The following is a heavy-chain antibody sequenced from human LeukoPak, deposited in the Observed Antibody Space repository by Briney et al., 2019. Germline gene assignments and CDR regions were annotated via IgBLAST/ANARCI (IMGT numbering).Heavy chain of an antibody. D-gene: IGHD3-22*01. V-gene: IGHV3-23*01. CDR3: AKDRPNYHESNGHYYRPNGDY. Sequence: GGSLRLSCAASGFTFNIYAMSWVRQAPGKGLDWVSSITSSGDVTFYADSVKDRFTISRDNSKNTLYLQMSRLRAEDTAVYYCAKDRPNYHESNGHYYRPNGDYWGQGTLVTVSS. CDR1: GFTFNIYA. CDR2: ITSSGDVT. J-gene: IGHJ4*02.